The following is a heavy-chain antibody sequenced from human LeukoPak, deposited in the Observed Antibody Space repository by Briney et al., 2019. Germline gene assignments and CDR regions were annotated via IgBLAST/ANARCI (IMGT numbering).Heavy chain of an antibody. CDR3: ARVGYCSSTSCFPADY. V-gene: IGHV4-34*01. CDR2: INHSGST. CDR1: GGSFSGYY. J-gene: IGHJ4*02. D-gene: IGHD2-2*01. Sequence: PSETLSLTCAVYGGSFSGYYWSWIRQPPGKGLEWIGEINHSGSTNYNPSLKSRVTISVDTPKNQFSLKLSSVTAADTAVYYCARVGYCSSTSCFPADYWGQGTLVTVSS.